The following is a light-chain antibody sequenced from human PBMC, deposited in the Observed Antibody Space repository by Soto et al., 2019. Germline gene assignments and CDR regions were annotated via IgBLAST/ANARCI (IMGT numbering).Light chain of an antibody. CDR2: DGS. V-gene: IGKV1-5*01. CDR1: QNIDNL. J-gene: IGKJ5*01. Sequence: DIQMTQSPSTLSASVGDSVTIACRASQNIDNLLAWYQQKPGQAPKVVIFDGSRLETGVPSRFSGSGSGTTFTLTISSLQPDDFATYYCQQYNSYLYTFGQGTRLEI. CDR3: QQYNSYLYT.